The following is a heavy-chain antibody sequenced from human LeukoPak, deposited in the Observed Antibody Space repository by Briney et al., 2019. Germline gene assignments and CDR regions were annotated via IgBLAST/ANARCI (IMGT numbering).Heavy chain of an antibody. CDR1: GGSISSSSYY. D-gene: IGHD1-14*01. CDR2: IYYSGST. J-gene: IGHJ6*03. Sequence: PSETLSLTCTVSGGSISSSSYYWGWIRQPPGKGLEWIGSIYYSGSTYYNPSLKSRVTISVDTSKNQFSLKLSSVTAADTAVYYCARIPPGYYYYMDVWGKGTTVTVSS. V-gene: IGHV4-39*07. CDR3: ARIPPGYYYYMDV.